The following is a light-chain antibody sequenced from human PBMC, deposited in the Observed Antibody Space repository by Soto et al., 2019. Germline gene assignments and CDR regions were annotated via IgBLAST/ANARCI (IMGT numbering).Light chain of an antibody. CDR1: QSVSNK. CDR2: GAS. V-gene: IGKV3-15*01. Sequence: EIVMTQSPATLSVSPGESATLSCRASQSVSNKLAWYQQKPGQAPRLLIYGASTRATGIPGRFSGSGSVTEFTLTISSLQSEDFVIYYCQQYKTWPLTFGQGTRLEIK. J-gene: IGKJ2*01. CDR3: QQYKTWPLT.